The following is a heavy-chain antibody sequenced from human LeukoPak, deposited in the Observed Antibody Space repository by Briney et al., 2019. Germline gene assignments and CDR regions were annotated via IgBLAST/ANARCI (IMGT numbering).Heavy chain of an antibody. V-gene: IGHV3-15*01. CDR1: GFTFSSYS. Sequence: GGSLRLSCAASGFTFSSYSMSWVRQAAGKGLEWVGRIRSNSDGGTIDYAAPVKGRFALSRDDSKNTLYLQMNSLRAEDTAVYYCAKDLGIDYWGQGTLVTVSS. CDR2: IRSNSDGGTI. CDR3: AKDLGIDY. J-gene: IGHJ4*02. D-gene: IGHD7-27*01.